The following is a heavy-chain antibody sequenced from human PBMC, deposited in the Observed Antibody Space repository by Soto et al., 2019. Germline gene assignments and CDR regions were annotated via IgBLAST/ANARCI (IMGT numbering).Heavy chain of an antibody. D-gene: IGHD1-1*01. J-gene: IGHJ4*02. CDR2: ISPIFGTA. Sequence: QVQLVQSGAEVKKPGSSVKVSCKASGGTFSSYAISWVRQAPGQGLEWMGGISPIFGTANYAQKFQGRVTITADESTGTAYMELSSLRSEDTAVYYCARDPRTATTPPDYCGQGPLVTVSS. CDR3: ARDPRTATTPPDY. V-gene: IGHV1-69*01. CDR1: GGTFSSYA.